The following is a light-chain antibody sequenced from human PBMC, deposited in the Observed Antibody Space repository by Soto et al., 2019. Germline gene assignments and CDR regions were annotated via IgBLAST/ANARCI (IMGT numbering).Light chain of an antibody. CDR1: QIIGNY. V-gene: IGKV1-39*01. CDR2: AAS. J-gene: IGKJ3*01. CDR3: PRKYNGPLT. Sequence: DIQMTQSPSSLSASVGDRVTITCRASQIIGNYLNWYQQKPGKGPKFLIYAASTLKSGVPSRFSGSGSGTDLTPTINSLQPGNFATYCCPRKYNGPLTFGPGTKVDIK.